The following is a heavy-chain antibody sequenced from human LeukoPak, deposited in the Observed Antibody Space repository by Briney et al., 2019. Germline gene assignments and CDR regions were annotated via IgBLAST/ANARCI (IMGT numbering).Heavy chain of an antibody. J-gene: IGHJ3*02. CDR3: ARLRDGYNLDAFDI. V-gene: IGHV5-51*01. D-gene: IGHD5-24*01. Sequence: GESLKISCKGSGYSFTSYWIGWVRQMPGKGLEWMGIIYPGDSDTKYSPSFQGQVTISADRSISTAYLQWSGLKASDTAMYYCARLRDGYNLDAFDIWGQGTMVTVSS. CDR2: IYPGDSDT. CDR1: GYSFTSYW.